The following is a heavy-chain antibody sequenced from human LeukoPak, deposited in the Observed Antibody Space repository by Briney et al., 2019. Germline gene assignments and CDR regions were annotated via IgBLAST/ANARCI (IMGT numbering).Heavy chain of an antibody. D-gene: IGHD3-10*01. V-gene: IGHV3-64D*09. CDR2: ISSNGGST. Sequence: GGSLRLSCSASGFTFSSYAMNWVRQAPGKGLEYVSAISSNGGSTYYADSVKGRFTISRDNSKNTLYLQMSSLRAEDTAVYYCVKDGTRITMVRGALRAFDMWGQETMVTVSS. CDR3: VKDGTRITMVRGALRAFDM. CDR1: GFTFSSYA. J-gene: IGHJ3*02.